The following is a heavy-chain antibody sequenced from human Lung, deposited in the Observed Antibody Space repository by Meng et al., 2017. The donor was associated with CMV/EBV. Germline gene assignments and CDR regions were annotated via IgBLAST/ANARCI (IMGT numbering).Heavy chain of an antibody. CDR3: AKVEGYSGYDEPPFDY. V-gene: IGHV3-33*06. CDR1: GFTFNNYG. D-gene: IGHD5-12*01. Sequence: GESLKISCAASGFTFNNYGMHWVRQAPGKGLEWVAVIRYDGSNKYYADSVKGRFTITRDNSKNTLYLQMTSLRAEDTAVDYCAKVEGYSGYDEPPFDYWGQGTXVTVSS. CDR2: IRYDGSNK. J-gene: IGHJ4*02.